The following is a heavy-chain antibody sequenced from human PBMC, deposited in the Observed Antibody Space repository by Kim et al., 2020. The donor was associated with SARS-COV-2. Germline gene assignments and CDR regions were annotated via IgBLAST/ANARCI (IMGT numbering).Heavy chain of an antibody. CDR2: IRSKAYGGTT. Sequence: GGSLRLSCTASGFTFGDYAMSWFRQAPGKGLEWVGFIRSKAYGGTTEYAASVKGGFTISRDDSKSIAYLQMNSLKTEDTAVYYCTGIAAAGTGPFDPWGQGTLVTVSS. D-gene: IGHD6-13*01. V-gene: IGHV3-49*03. CDR1: GFTFGDYA. J-gene: IGHJ5*02. CDR3: TGIAAAGTGPFDP.